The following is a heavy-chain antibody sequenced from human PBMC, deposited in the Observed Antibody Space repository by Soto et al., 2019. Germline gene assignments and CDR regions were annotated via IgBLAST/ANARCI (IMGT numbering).Heavy chain of an antibody. J-gene: IGHJ4*02. CDR2: ISSTTNYI. V-gene: IGHV3-21*01. Sequence: PGGSLRLSCAASGFTFTRYSMNWVRQAPGKGLEWVSSISSTTNYIYYADSMKGRFTVPRDKAKNSVYLEMNSLRAEDTAVYYCAREVEDLTPNFDYWGQGTLVTVSS. CDR1: GFTFTRYS. CDR3: AREVEDLTPNFDY.